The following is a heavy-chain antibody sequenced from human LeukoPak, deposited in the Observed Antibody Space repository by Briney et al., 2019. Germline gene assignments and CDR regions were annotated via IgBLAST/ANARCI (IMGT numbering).Heavy chain of an antibody. D-gene: IGHD5-24*01. J-gene: IGHJ3*02. CDR3: AGRLWRRDGYNLSAFDI. CDR2: IYYTGST. V-gene: IGHV4-59*01. CDR1: GDLIRTYY. Sequence: SETLSLTCSVSGDLIRTYYWSWIRQPPGKGLEWIGYIYYTGSTNYNPSLKSRVTISVDTSKNQFSLKLSSVTAADTAVYYCAGRLWRRDGYNLSAFDIWGQGTMVTVSS.